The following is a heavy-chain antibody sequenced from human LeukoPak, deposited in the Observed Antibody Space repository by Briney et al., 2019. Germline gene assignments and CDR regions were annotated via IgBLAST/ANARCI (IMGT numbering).Heavy chain of an antibody. CDR1: GFTFSSYG. J-gene: IGHJ6*03. CDR3: ARGTYYDSSGYYYYYYYYMDV. CDR2: IYYSGST. D-gene: IGHD3-22*01. Sequence: GSLRLSCAASGFTFSSYGMSWVRQAPGKGLEWVGSIYYSGSTYYNPSLKSRVTISVDTSKNQFSLKLSSVTAADTAVYYCARGTYYDSSGYYYYYYYYMDVWGKGTTVTVSS. V-gene: IGHV4-39*07.